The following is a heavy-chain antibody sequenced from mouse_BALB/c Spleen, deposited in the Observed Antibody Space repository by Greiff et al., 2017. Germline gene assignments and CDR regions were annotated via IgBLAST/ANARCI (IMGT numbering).Heavy chain of an antibody. CDR3: ARDDGYAMDD. J-gene: IGHJ4*01. CDR1: GFNIKDTY. Sequence: EVQLKESGAELVKPGASVTLSCTASGFNIKDTYMHWVKQRPEQGLEWIGRIDPANGNTKYDPKFQGKATITADTSSNTAYLQLSSLTSEDTAVYYCARDDGYAMDDGGQGTSVTVSA. V-gene: IGHV14-3*02. D-gene: IGHD2-3*01. CDR2: IDPANGNT.